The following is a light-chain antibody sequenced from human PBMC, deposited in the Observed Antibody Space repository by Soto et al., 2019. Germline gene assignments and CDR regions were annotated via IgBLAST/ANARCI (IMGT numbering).Light chain of an antibody. CDR2: VGTGGIVG. Sequence: QSVLTQPPSASASLGASVTLTCTLSSGYSNYKVDWYQQRPGKGPRFVMRVGTGGIVGSKGNGIPDRFSVLGSGLNRYLTIKNIQEEDESDYHCGADHGSGSNFVYVFGTGTSSPS. J-gene: IGLJ1*01. CDR3: GADHGSGSNFVYV. V-gene: IGLV9-49*01. CDR1: SGYSNYK.